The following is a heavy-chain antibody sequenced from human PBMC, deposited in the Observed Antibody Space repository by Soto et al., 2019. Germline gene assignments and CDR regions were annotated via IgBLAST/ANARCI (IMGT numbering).Heavy chain of an antibody. CDR3: AREGASSGFAGVFDF. D-gene: IGHD3-22*01. CDR1: GFIFTKHP. Sequence: GGSLRLSCAASGFIFTKHPLHWIRQTPNKGLEWLAGISSEGSSQHYPDSVKGRFTISRDNSGNTLYLQMNSLRDDDTAVYYCAREGASSGFAGVFDFWGQGALVTVSS. J-gene: IGHJ4*02. CDR2: ISSEGSSQ. V-gene: IGHV3-30-3*01.